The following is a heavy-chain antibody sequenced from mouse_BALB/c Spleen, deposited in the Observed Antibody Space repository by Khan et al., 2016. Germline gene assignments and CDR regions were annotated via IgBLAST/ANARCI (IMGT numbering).Heavy chain of an antibody. J-gene: IGHJ3*01. CDR2: INTNTGEP. Sequence: QIQLVQSGPELKKPGETVKISCKASGYTFTNYGMNWVKQTPGKGLKWMGWINTNTGEPTYAEEFKGRFAFSLETSASTAYLQINNLKNEDTATYYWARSYFRDDGYAYWGQGTLVTVST. D-gene: IGHD2-14*01. CDR3: ARSYFRDDGYAY. CDR1: GYTFTNYG. V-gene: IGHV9-3*02.